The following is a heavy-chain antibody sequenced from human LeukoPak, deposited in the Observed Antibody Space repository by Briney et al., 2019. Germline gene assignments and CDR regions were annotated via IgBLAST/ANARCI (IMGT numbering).Heavy chain of an antibody. D-gene: IGHD3-22*01. CDR1: GYTFTSYG. J-gene: IGHJ4*02. CDR3: ARDLEPYYYDSSGQQDY. V-gene: IGHV1-18*01. CDR2: ISAYNGNT. Sequence: ASVKVSCKASGYTFTSYGISWVRQAPGQGLEWMGWISAYNGNTNYAQKLQGRVTMTTDTSTSTAYMELRSLRSDDTAVCYCARDLEPYYYDSSGQQDYWGQGTLVTVSS.